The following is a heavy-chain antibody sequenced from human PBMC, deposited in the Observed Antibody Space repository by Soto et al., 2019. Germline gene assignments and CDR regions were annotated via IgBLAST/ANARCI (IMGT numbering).Heavy chain of an antibody. Sequence: QVQLQESGPGLVKPSETLSLPCTVSGGSISHYSCSWIRQSAGKGLEWIGRVYTSGNTHYNPSLMSLVSISVDKSRNQFSLRVTSVTAADTALYYCVTETGDNWTYEVYWGQGTPVTVSS. V-gene: IGHV4-4*07. D-gene: IGHD1-7*01. CDR1: GGSISHYS. CDR2: VYTSGNT. J-gene: IGHJ4*02. CDR3: VTETGDNWTYEVY.